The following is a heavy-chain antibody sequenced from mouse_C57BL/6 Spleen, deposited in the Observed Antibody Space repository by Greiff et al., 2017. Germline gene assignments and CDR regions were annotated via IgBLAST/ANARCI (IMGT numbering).Heavy chain of an antibody. CDR3: ARYFYYYGSSAWFAY. CDR2: INPNNGGT. CDR1: GYTFTDYY. J-gene: IGHJ3*01. Sequence: EVQLQQSGPELVKPGASVKISCKASGYTFTDYYMNWVKQSHGKSLEWIGEINPNNGGTSYNQKFKGKATLTVDKSSSTAYMELRSLTSEDSAVYYCARYFYYYGSSAWFAYWGQGTLVTVSA. V-gene: IGHV1-26*01. D-gene: IGHD1-1*01.